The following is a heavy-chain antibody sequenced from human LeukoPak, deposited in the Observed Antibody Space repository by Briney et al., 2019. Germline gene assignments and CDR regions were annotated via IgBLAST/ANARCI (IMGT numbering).Heavy chain of an antibody. V-gene: IGHV4-59*12. J-gene: IGHJ4*02. CDR1: GGSISSYY. CDR3: ARDTRSVTIFGVVSDVFDY. D-gene: IGHD3-3*01. CDR2: IYHSGST. Sequence: PSETLSLTCTVSGGSISSYYWSWIRQPPGKGLEWIGYIYHSGSTYYNPSLKSRVTISVDRSKNQFSLKLSSVTAADTAVYYCARDTRSVTIFGVVSDVFDYWGQGTLVTVSS.